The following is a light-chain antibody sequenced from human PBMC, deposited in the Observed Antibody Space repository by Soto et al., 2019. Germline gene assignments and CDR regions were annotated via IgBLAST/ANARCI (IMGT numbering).Light chain of an antibody. CDR2: DAS. CDR1: QRVSTD. J-gene: IGKJ5*01. CDR3: QTGSTCLST. Sequence: EIGLTQCPATLSLSPGERATLSCRARQRVSTDLAWYQQKRGQAPRLLIYDASHRANGIPASFSGSGSGTHLPLTTSSLEPQAFAIYHCQTGSTCLSTFGQGTPVEI. V-gene: IGKV3-11*01.